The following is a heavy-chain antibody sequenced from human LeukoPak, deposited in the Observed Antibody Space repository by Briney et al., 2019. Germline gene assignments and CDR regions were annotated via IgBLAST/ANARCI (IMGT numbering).Heavy chain of an antibody. CDR1: GFTFSSYG. Sequence: PGRSLRLSCAASGFTFSSYGMHWVRQAPGKGLEWVAVISYDGSNKYYADSVKGRFTISRDNSKNTLYLQMNSLRAEDTAVYYCARDLFYENDYWGQGTLVTVSS. D-gene: IGHD5/OR15-5a*01. J-gene: IGHJ4*02. CDR3: ARDLFYENDY. V-gene: IGHV3-30*03. CDR2: ISYDGSNK.